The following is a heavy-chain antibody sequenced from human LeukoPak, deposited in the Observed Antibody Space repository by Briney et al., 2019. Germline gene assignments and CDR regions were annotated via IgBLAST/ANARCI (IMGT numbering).Heavy chain of an antibody. CDR3: VREYSSSSGRAFDM. D-gene: IGHD6-6*01. Sequence: PGRSLRLSCAASGFTFSSYWMHWVRQAPGKGLVWVSRISTDGSSTNSADSVKGRLTISRDNAKNTLYLQMNSPRAEDTAVYYCVREYSSSSGRAFDMWGQGTMVTVSP. J-gene: IGHJ3*02. CDR1: GFTFSSYW. CDR2: ISTDGSST. V-gene: IGHV3-74*01.